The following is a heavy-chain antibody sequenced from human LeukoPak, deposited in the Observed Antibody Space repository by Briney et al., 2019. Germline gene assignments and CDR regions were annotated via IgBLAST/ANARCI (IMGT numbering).Heavy chain of an antibody. CDR3: ATETNGRHYGY. Sequence: GGSLRLSCAVSGFTFSSYAMSWVRQAPGKGLEWVSVISGSGGSTYYSDSVKGRFTISRDNSKNTLYLQMNSLRAEDTAVYYCATETNGRHYGYWGQGTLLTASS. V-gene: IGHV3-23*01. D-gene: IGHD1-14*01. CDR1: GFTFSSYA. J-gene: IGHJ4*02. CDR2: ISGSGGST.